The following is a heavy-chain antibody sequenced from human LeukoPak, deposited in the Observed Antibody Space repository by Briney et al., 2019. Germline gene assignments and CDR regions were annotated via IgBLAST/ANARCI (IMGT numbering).Heavy chain of an antibody. D-gene: IGHD3-9*01. CDR3: ARLRYVILTGYHAYYLDY. V-gene: IGHV5-51*01. CDR1: GNSFTNYC. Sequence: GESMKISWKGSGNSFTNYCIGWVRQMPGKGLWWVGIIYPGDSDTRYSPSFQGQVTISADKSISTAYLQWSSLKASDTAMYYCARLRYVILTGYHAYYLDYWGQGTLVTVSS. J-gene: IGHJ4*02. CDR2: IYPGDSDT.